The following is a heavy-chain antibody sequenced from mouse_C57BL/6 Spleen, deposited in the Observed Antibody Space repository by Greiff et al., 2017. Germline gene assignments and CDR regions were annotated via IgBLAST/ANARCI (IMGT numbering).Heavy chain of an antibody. CDR3: ARYRAMDD. CDR2: IRNKANGYTT. CDR1: GFTFTDYY. Sequence: EVKLLESGGGLVQPGGSLSLSCAASGFTFTDYYMSWVRQPPGKALEWLGFIRNKANGYTTEYSASVKGRFTISRDNSQSILYLQMNALRAEDSATYYCARYRAMDDWGQGTSVTVSS. V-gene: IGHV7-3*01. J-gene: IGHJ4*01.